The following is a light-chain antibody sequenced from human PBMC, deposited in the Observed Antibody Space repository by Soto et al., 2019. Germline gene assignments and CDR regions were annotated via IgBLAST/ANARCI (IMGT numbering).Light chain of an antibody. V-gene: IGLV2-23*02. Sequence: QSVLTQPASVSGSPGQSITISCTGTSSDVGSYNLVSWYQQHPGKAPKLMIYEVSKRPSGVSNRFSGSKSGNTASLTISGLQAEDEVYYYCSAYADISTFAFYVVGTGTMVT. CDR1: SSDVGSYNL. CDR2: EVS. CDR3: SAYADISTFAFYV. J-gene: IGLJ1*01.